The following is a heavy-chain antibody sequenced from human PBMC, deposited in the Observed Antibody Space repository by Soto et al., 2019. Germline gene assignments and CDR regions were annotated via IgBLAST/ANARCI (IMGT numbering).Heavy chain of an antibody. D-gene: IGHD1-26*01. V-gene: IGHV1-2*04. CDR3: ARGGSYSRGYYGMDV. J-gene: IGHJ6*02. Sequence: ASVKFSCKASVYTLTGYYMHWVRHAPGRGLEWMGWINPNSGGTNYAQKFQGWVTMTRDTSISTAYMELSRLRSDDKAVYYCARGGSYSRGYYGMDVWAQGTTVTVYS. CDR2: INPNSGGT. CDR1: VYTLTGYY.